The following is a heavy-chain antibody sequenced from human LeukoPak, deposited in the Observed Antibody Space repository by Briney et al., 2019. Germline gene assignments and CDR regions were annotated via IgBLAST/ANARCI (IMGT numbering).Heavy chain of an antibody. Sequence: SETLSLTCSVSGGSISSYFLSWIRQPAGKGLEWIGRIHSGTTTYNPSLKSRVAMLLDTSKNQVSLTLRSVTAADTALYYCTRDSGTTGEVKFDPWGQGTLVTVSS. J-gene: IGHJ5*02. D-gene: IGHD4-17*01. CDR3: TRDSGTTGEVKFDP. CDR1: GGSISSYF. V-gene: IGHV4-4*07. CDR2: IHSGTT.